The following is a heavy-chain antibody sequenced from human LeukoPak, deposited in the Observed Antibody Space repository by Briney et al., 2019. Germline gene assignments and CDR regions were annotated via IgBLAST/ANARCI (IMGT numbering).Heavy chain of an antibody. Sequence: GGSLRLSCAASGFTASSNYMSWVRQAPGKGLEWVSVIYSGGSTYYADSVKGRFTISGDNSKNTLYLQMNSLRAEDTAVYYCARDLSRPWLGDYWGQGTLVTVSS. CDR3: ARDLSRPWLGDY. CDR1: GFTASSNY. CDR2: IYSGGST. D-gene: IGHD6-19*01. J-gene: IGHJ4*02. V-gene: IGHV3-66*01.